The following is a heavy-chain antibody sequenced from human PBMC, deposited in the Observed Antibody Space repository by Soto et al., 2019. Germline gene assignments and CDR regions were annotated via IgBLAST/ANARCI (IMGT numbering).Heavy chain of an antibody. J-gene: IGHJ4*02. D-gene: IGHD4-17*01. CDR1: GFSLSTSGVG. V-gene: IGHV2-5*02. Sequence: SGPTLVNPTQTLTLTCTFSGFSLSTSGVGVGWIRQPPGGALEWLSLIYWDDDKRYSQSLKSRLTITKDTSKNQVVLTMTNMDPVDTATYYCAHRGTDDYGDYGDYWGQGTLVTVSS. CDR3: AHRGTDDYGDYGDY. CDR2: IYWDDDK.